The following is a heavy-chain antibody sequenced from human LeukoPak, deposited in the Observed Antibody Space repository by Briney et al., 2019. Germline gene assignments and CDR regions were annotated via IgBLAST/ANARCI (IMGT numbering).Heavy chain of an antibody. CDR2: IKSKANSYAT. CDR3: TRQSVRGVMVYGMDV. D-gene: IGHD3-10*01. J-gene: IGHJ6*04. Sequence: PGGSLRLSCAASGFTFSGSAMHWVRQASGKGLEWVGRIKSKANSYATAYAASVKGRFTISRGDSKNTAYLQMNSPKTEDTAVYYCTRQSVRGVMVYGMDVWGKGTTVTVSS. V-gene: IGHV3-73*01. CDR1: GFTFSGSA.